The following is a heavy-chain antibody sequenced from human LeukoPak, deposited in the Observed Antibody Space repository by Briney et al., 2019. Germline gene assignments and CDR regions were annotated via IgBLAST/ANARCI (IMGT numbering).Heavy chain of an antibody. J-gene: IGHJ4*02. V-gene: IGHV3-74*01. CDR3: AKDHYWSIDY. CDR1: GFDFSSNW. Sequence: GGSLRLSCAASGFDFSSNWMHSVRHAPGQGLVWVSRIKGDGISTNYADSVKGRFTISRDIAKDTLYLQMNRLRAEDTGVYYCAKDHYWSIDYWGRGTLVTVSS. CDR2: IKGDGIST. D-gene: IGHD3-3*01.